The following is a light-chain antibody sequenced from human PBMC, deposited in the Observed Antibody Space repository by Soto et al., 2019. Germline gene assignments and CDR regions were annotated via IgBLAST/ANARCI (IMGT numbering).Light chain of an antibody. Sequence: VLTQPPSVSGAPGQRVTLSCTGSSSNIGAGYDVHWYQQLPGTAPKLLIYGNSNRPSGVPDRFSGSKSGTSASLAITGLQAEDEADYYCQSYDSSLSGFVVFGGGTKVTVL. CDR1: SSNIGAGYD. CDR2: GNS. CDR3: QSYDSSLSGFVV. J-gene: IGLJ2*01. V-gene: IGLV1-40*01.